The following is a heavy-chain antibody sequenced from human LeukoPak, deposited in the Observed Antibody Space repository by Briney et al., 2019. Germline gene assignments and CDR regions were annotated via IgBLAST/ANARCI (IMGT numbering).Heavy chain of an antibody. CDR2: IYTSGST. J-gene: IGHJ4*02. CDR3: ARDRGNWNYPLDY. V-gene: IGHV4-4*07. CDR1: GGSISSYY. D-gene: IGHD1-7*01. Sequence: KPSETPSLTCTVSGGSISSYYWSWIRQPARKGLEWIGRIYTSGSTNYNPSLKSRVTMSVDTSKNQFSPKLSSVTAADTAVYYCARDRGNWNYPLDYWGQGTLVTVSS.